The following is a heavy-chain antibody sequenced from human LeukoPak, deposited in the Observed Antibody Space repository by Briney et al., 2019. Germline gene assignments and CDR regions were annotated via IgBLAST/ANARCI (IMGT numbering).Heavy chain of an antibody. CDR3: ASSTLGELSLAEYFQH. V-gene: IGHV1-2*02. J-gene: IGHJ1*01. D-gene: IGHD3-10*01. CDR1: GYTFTGYY. CDR2: INPNSGGT. Sequence: ASVKVSCKAPGYTFTGYYMHWVRQAPGQGLEWMGWINPNSGGTNYEQKFQGRVTMTRDTSISTAYMELSRLRSDDTAVYYCASSTLGELSLAEYFQHWGQGTLVTVSS.